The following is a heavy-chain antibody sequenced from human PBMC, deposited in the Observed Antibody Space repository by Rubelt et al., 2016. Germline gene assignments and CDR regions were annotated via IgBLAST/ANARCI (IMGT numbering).Heavy chain of an antibody. D-gene: IGHD6-19*01. CDR3: ARRYSNGLYWFFDL. Sequence: QVQLQQWGAGLLKPSETLSLTCDVYGGSFSGYYWSWIRQPPGKGLEWIGNIYYSGSTYYNPSLKSRVTISVDTSKNQFSLKLISVTAADTAVYYCARRYSNGLYWFFDLWGRGTLVTVSS. J-gene: IGHJ2*01. V-gene: IGHV4-34*01. CDR2: IYYSGST. CDR1: GGSFSGYY.